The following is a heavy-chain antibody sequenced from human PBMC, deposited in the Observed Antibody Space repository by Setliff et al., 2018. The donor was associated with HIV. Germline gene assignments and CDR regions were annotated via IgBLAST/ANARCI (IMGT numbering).Heavy chain of an antibody. Sequence: SETLSLTCAVSGGSISSSNWWSWVRQPPGKGLEWIGEIYHSGSTNYNPSLKSRVTISVDKSKNQFSLNLSSVTAADTAVYYCARDLKSGSYSPGAFDIWGQGTMGTVSS. J-gene: IGHJ3*02. V-gene: IGHV4-4*02. CDR1: GGSISSSNW. CDR3: ARDLKSGSYSPGAFDI. D-gene: IGHD3-10*01. CDR2: IYHSGST.